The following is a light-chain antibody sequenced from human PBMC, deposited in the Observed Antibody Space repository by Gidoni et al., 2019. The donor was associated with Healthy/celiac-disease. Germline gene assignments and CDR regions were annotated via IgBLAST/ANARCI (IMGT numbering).Light chain of an antibody. Sequence: EIVLTQSPGTLSLSPGESATLACRASQSVSSSYLAWYQQKPGQAPRLLIYGASSRAPGIPDRFSGSGSGTDFTLTISRLEPEDFAVYYCQQYGSSPPSYPFGQGTKLEIK. CDR2: GAS. V-gene: IGKV3-20*01. J-gene: IGKJ2*01. CDR3: QQYGSSPPSYP. CDR1: QSVSSSY.